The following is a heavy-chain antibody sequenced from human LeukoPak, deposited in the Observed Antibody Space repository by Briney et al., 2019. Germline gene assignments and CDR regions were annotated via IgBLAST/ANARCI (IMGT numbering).Heavy chain of an antibody. CDR1: GYTFTSYG. CDR3: ARVNPQRPDCSSTSCFVDAFDI. J-gene: IGHJ3*02. CDR2: ISAYNGNT. V-gene: IGHV1-18*01. D-gene: IGHD2-2*01. Sequence: ASVKVSCKASGYTFTSYGISWVRQAPGQGLEWMGWISAYNGNTNYAQKLQGRVTMTTDTSTSTAYMELRSLRAEDTAVYYCARVNPQRPDCSSTSCFVDAFDIWGQGTMVTVSS.